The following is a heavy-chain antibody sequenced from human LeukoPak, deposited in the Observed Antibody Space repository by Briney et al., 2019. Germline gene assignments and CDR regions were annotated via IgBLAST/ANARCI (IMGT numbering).Heavy chain of an antibody. CDR3: ARLHYDSSGNYYFDY. V-gene: IGHV4-59*01. CDR1: GGSFSGYY. CDR2: IYYNGIT. J-gene: IGHJ4*02. D-gene: IGHD3-22*01. Sequence: SETLSLTCAVYGGSFSGYYWSWIRQPPGKGLEWIGHIYYNGITNYNPSLKSRVIMSVDTSKTHLSLRLSSVTAADTAVYYCARLHYDSSGNYYFDYWGQGTLVTVSS.